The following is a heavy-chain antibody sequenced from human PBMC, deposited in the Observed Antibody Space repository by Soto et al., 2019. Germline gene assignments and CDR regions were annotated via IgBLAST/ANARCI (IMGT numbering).Heavy chain of an antibody. CDR1: GFTFSSYA. D-gene: IGHD3-3*01. Sequence: EVQRMESGGGLVQPGGSLRLSCAASGFTFSSYAMSWVRQAPGKGLEWVSAISGSGGSTYYADSVKGRFTISRDNSKNTLYLQMNSLRAEDTAVYYCAKPITIFGVVTYYFDYWGQRTLVTVSS. CDR2: ISGSGGST. CDR3: AKPITIFGVVTYYFDY. J-gene: IGHJ4*02. V-gene: IGHV3-23*01.